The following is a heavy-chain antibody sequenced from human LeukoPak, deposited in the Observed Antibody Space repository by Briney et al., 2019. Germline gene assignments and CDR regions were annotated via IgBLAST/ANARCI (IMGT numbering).Heavy chain of an antibody. CDR1: GFTFSDYY. V-gene: IGHV3-11*04. J-gene: IGHJ4*02. CDR3: VRNLDFWGDSEDY. Sequence: GGSLRLSCAASGFTFSDYYMSWIRQAPGKGLEWISYISGSGTTIYYADSVKGRFTISRDNAKNSLYLQMNSLRAEDTAVYYCVRNLDFWGDSEDYWGQGTLVTVSS. D-gene: IGHD3-3*01. CDR2: ISGSGTTI.